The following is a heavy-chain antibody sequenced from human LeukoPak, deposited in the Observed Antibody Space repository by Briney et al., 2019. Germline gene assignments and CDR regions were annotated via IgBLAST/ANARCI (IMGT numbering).Heavy chain of an antibody. J-gene: IGHJ4*02. CDR3: TRGARRSASGDYFDY. V-gene: IGHV1-46*01. Sequence: ASVKVSCKASGYTFTTYYMHWVRQAPGQGLEWMGITNPNGGSTSYAQKFQGRVAMTRDMSTSTVYMELSSLRSEDTAVYYCTRGARRSASGDYFDYWGQGTLVTVSS. CDR2: TNPNGGST. D-gene: IGHD6-25*01. CDR1: GYTFTTYY.